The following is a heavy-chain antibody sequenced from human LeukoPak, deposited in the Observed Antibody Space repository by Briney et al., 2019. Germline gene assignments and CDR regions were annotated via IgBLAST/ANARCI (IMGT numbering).Heavy chain of an antibody. Sequence: ASVKVSCKASGYTFTGYYMHWVRQAPGQGLEWMGWINPNSGGTNYAQKFQGRVTITRDTSISTAYMELSRLRSDDTAVYYCARVWELDYYMDVWGKGTTVTVSS. J-gene: IGHJ6*03. V-gene: IGHV1-2*02. D-gene: IGHD1-1*01. CDR3: ARVWELDYYMDV. CDR2: INPNSGGT. CDR1: GYTFTGYY.